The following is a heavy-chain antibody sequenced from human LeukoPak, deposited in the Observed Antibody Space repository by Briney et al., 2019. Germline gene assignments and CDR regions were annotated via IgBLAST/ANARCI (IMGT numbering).Heavy chain of an antibody. CDR3: ARRIRPFPFDY. V-gene: IGHV4-34*01. J-gene: IGHJ4*02. D-gene: IGHD3-3*02. CDR2: INHSGST. CDR1: GGSFSGYY. Sequence: ETLSLTCAVYGGSFSGYYWSWIRQPPGKGLEWNGEINHSGSTNYNPTLKSRVTISVDTSKNQFSLKLSSVTAADTAVYYCARRIRPFPFDYWGQGTLVTVSS.